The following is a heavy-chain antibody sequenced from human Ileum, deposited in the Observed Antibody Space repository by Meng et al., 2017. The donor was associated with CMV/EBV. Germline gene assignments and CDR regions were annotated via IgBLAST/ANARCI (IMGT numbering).Heavy chain of an antibody. CDR3: AFSQSTDGNWKYYFDY. V-gene: IGHV4-59*01. CDR2: IQNSGTT. J-gene: IGHJ4*02. Sequence: GSLRLSCPVPGDGITSYFWCWIRQPPGKGLEWIGYIQNSGTTNYNPSLKSRVSMSVDTSRNQFSLNLYSVTAADTAVYYCAFSQSTDGNWKYYFDYWGPGALVTVSS. D-gene: IGHD1-1*01. CDR1: GDGITSYF.